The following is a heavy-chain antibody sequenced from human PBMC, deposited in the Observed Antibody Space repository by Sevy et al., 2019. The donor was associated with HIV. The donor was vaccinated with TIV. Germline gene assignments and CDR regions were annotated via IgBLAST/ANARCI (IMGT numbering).Heavy chain of an antibody. CDR2: ISYSGRT. V-gene: IGHV4-31*03. Sequence: SETLSLTCTVSGGSISSLNYYWSWIRQHPGKGLGWIGYISYSGRTSYNPSLKSRLTISLDTSKNQFSLRLSSVTAADTALFYCARANAYLTSDAFDLWGQGTMVTVSS. CDR3: ARANAYLTSDAFDL. CDR1: GGSISSLNYY. J-gene: IGHJ3*01. D-gene: IGHD1-26*01.